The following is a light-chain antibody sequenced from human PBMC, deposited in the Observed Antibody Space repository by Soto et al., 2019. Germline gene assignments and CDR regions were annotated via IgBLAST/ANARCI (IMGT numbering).Light chain of an antibody. CDR1: ANVGTN. CDR2: DSS. Sequence: IVMTQSPATLSVSPGERVTLSCRASANVGTNVAWYQQKPGQAPRLLIYDSSTRATGIPDTFSSSGSMTDFTLTISSLHPEESAVYYCQQYNNWGLSFGGGTKVEI. V-gene: IGKV3D-15*01. J-gene: IGKJ4*01. CDR3: QQYNNWGLS.